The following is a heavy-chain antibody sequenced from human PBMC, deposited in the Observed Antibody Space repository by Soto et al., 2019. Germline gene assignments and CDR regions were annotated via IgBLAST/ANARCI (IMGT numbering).Heavy chain of an antibody. CDR3: ARCYGSGVKNYYYYYMDV. CDR1: GYTFTSYY. J-gene: IGHJ6*03. V-gene: IGHV1-46*03. D-gene: IGHD3-10*01. Sequence: RASVKVSCKASGYTFTSYYMHWVRQAPGQGLEWMGIINPSGGSTSYAQKFQGRVTMTRDTSTSTVYMELSSLRSEDTAVYYCARCYGSGVKNYYYYYMDVWGKGTTVTVSS. CDR2: INPSGGST.